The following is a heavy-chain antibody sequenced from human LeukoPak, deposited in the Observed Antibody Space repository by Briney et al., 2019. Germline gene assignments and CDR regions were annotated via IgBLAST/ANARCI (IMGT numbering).Heavy chain of an antibody. D-gene: IGHD6-19*01. J-gene: IGHJ4*02. CDR2: ISSSSSII. CDR1: GFTFSTYN. CDR3: ARWFSTGRGFFDY. V-gene: IGHV3-48*02. Sequence: GGSLRLSCAASGFTFSTYNMNWVRQAPGKGLEWVSYISSSSSIIYYADSVTGRFTISRDNAKNSLYLQMNSLRDEDTAVYYCARWFSTGRGFFDYWGQGILVTVSS.